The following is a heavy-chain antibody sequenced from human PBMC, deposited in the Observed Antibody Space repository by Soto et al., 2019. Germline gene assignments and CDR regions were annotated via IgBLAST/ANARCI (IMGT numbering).Heavy chain of an antibody. D-gene: IGHD3-22*01. J-gene: IGHJ4*02. CDR1: GYSFSGYW. CDR3: ARQIYDSDTGPNFQYYFDS. Sequence: XESLKISCKGSGYSFSGYWITWVRQKPGKGLEWMGRVDPSDSQTYYSPSFRGHVTISVTKSITTVFLQWSSLRASDTAMYYCARQIYDSDTGPNFQYYFDSWGQGTPVTVSS. CDR2: VDPSDSQT. V-gene: IGHV5-10-1*01.